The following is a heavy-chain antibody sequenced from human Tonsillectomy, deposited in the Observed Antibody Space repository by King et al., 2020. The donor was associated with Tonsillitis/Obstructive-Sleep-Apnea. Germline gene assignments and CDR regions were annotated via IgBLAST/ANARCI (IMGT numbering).Heavy chain of an antibody. V-gene: IGHV5-51*01. Sequence: VQLVQSGTDVKKPGESLKISCNGSGYSFTSNWIGWGRQVPGKGLEWMGFIYPGDSDTRYSPSFQGQVTISADKSISTAYLQWSSLKASDTAMYYCARETYSSGWYGDFDYWGQGTLVTVSS. J-gene: IGHJ4*02. CDR3: ARETYSSGWYGDFDY. D-gene: IGHD6-19*01. CDR1: GYSFTSNW. CDR2: IYPGDSDT.